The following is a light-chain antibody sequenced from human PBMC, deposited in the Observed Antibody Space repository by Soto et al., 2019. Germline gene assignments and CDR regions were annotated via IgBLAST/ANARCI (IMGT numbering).Light chain of an antibody. V-gene: IGKV1-39*01. J-gene: IGKJ2*01. CDR2: SAS. CDR1: QNIRTY. Sequence: DIQMTQSPYSLSASLGDSVTITCRASQNIRTYLNWYQQKPGRAPKLLIRSASALPSGVPSRFSGSGSGTEFTLTISSLQPEDFASYYCQQGHSTPYTFGQGTKVEIK. CDR3: QQGHSTPYT.